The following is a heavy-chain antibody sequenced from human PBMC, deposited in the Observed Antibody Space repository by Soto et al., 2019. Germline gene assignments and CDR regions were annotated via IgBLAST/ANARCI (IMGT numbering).Heavy chain of an antibody. D-gene: IGHD1-26*01. J-gene: IGHJ3*02. CDR1: GGSISSSSYY. V-gene: IGHV4-39*07. CDR3: ARSPWGYAFDI. CDR2: IYYSGST. Sequence: SETLSLTCTVSGGSISSSSYYWGWIRQPPGKGLEWIGSIYYSGSTYYNPSLKSRVTISADTSKNQFSLKLSSVTAADTAVYYCARSPWGYAFDIWGQGTTVTVSS.